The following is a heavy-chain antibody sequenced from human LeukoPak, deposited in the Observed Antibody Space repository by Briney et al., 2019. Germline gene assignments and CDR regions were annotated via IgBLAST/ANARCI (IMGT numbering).Heavy chain of an antibody. D-gene: IGHD6-13*01. CDR2: IIPIFGTA. CDR1: GGTFSSYA. Sequence: SVKVSCKASGGTFSSYAISWVRQAPGQGLEWMGGIIPIFGTANYAQKFQGRVTITADKSTSTAYMELSSLRSEDTAVYYCARSQFAYSSSWYGLHYYMDVWGKGTTVTVSS. V-gene: IGHV1-69*06. CDR3: ARSQFAYSSSWYGLHYYMDV. J-gene: IGHJ6*03.